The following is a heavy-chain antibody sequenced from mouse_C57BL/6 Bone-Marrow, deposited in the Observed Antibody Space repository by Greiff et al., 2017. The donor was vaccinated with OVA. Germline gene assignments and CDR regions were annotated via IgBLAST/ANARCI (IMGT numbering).Heavy chain of an antibody. V-gene: IGHV1-80*01. Sequence: LVESGAELVKPGASVKISCKASGYAFSSYWMNWVKQRPGKGLEWIGQIYPGDGDTNYNGKFKGKATLTADKSSSTAYMQLSSLTSEDSAVYFCARRRYYGYDGYAMDYWGQGTSVTVSS. CDR3: ARRRYYGYDGYAMDY. J-gene: IGHJ4*01. D-gene: IGHD2-2*01. CDR1: GYAFSSYW. CDR2: IYPGDGDT.